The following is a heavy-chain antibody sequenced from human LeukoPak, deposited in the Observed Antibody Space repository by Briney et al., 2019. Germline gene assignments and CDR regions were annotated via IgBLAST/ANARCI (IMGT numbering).Heavy chain of an antibody. J-gene: IGHJ4*02. CDR2: ISGSGGST. CDR3: AKDPGYSSGWYFDY. CDR1: GFTFSGYA. V-gene: IGHV3-23*01. D-gene: IGHD6-19*01. Sequence: GGSLRLSCAASGFTFSGYAMSWVRQAPGKGLEWVSAISGSGGSTYYADSVKGRFTISRDNSKNTLYLQMNSLRAEDTAVYYCAKDPGYSSGWYFDYWGQGTLVTVSS.